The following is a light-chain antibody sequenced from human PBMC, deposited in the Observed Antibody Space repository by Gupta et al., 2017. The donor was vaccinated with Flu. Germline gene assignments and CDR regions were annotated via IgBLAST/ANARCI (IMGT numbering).Light chain of an antibody. CDR3: LQDYDYPWT. CDR2: AAS. V-gene: IGKV1-6*01. CDR1: QDIRND. Sequence: ATQMTQSPSSLSASVGDRVTITCRASQDIRNDLGWYQQKPGKAPKLLIYAASILQNGVPPRFSGTGSGTYFTLTSSSRQSEDFATYYCLQDYDYPWTFGQVDQGGGQT. J-gene: IGKJ1*01.